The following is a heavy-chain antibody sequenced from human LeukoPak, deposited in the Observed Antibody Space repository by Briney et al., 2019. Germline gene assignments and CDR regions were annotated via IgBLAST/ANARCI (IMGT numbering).Heavy chain of an antibody. D-gene: IGHD3-10*01. V-gene: IGHV4-59*01. J-gene: IGHJ4*02. CDR2: IYYSGST. CDR1: GGSISNYY. CDR3: ARVVPAGGYYFDY. Sequence: PSETLSLTCTVSGGSISNYYWSWIRQPPGKGLEWIGYIYYSGSTYYNPSLKSRVTISVDTSKNQFSLKLSSVTAADTAVYYCARVVPAGGYYFDYWGQGTLVTVSS.